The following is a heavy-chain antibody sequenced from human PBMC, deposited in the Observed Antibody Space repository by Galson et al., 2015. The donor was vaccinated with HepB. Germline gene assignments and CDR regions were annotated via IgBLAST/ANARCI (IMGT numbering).Heavy chain of an antibody. CDR3: AKDNRYSSGGAGVDY. Sequence: SLRLSCAASGFTFDDYAMHWVRQAPGKGLEWVSGISWNSGSIGYADSVKGRFTISRDNAKNSLYLQMNSLRAEDTALYYCAKDNRYSSGGAGVDYWGQGTLVTVSS. CDR1: GFTFDDYA. J-gene: IGHJ4*02. CDR2: ISWNSGSI. D-gene: IGHD6-19*01. V-gene: IGHV3-9*01.